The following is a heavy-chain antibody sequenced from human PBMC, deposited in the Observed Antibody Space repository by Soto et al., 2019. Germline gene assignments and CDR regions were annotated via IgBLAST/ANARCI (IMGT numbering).Heavy chain of an antibody. Sequence: GESLRLSCAASGFTFSDYYMSWIRQAPGKGLEWVSYISSSGSTIYYADSVKGRFTISRDNAKNSLYLQMNSLRAEDTAVYYCARENYDFWSGYYWLDYWGQGTLVTVSS. J-gene: IGHJ4*02. CDR2: ISSSGSTI. D-gene: IGHD3-3*01. CDR1: GFTFSDYY. V-gene: IGHV3-11*01. CDR3: ARENYDFWSGYYWLDY.